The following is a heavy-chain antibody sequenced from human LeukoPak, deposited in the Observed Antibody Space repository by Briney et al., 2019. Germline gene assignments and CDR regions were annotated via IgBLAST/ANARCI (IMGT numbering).Heavy chain of an antibody. CDR1: GYTFTGYY. V-gene: IGHV1-46*01. CDR2: INPYDGVT. J-gene: IGHJ4*02. D-gene: IGHD5-12*01. Sequence: ASVKVSCKASGYTFTGYYIHWVRQAPGHGLQWMGRINPYDGVTRFAQKFQGRVTLTRDTSTTTVYMELRSLTSDDTAVYYCARESGSGYDFDYWGQGTLVTVSS. CDR3: ARESGSGYDFDY.